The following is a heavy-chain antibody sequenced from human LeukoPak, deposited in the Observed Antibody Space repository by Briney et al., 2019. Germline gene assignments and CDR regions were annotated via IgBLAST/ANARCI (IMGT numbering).Heavy chain of an antibody. D-gene: IGHD3-22*01. Sequence: GGSLRLSCAASGFSFSSYAMSWVRQAPGKGLEWVSVISGSGGSTDHADSVKGRFTISRDNSKNTLYLQMNSLRAEDTAVYYCAKATQSYYYDSSGFRDYYYMDVWGKGTTVTVSS. CDR1: GFSFSSYA. J-gene: IGHJ6*03. CDR2: ISGSGGST. V-gene: IGHV3-23*01. CDR3: AKATQSYYYDSSGFRDYYYMDV.